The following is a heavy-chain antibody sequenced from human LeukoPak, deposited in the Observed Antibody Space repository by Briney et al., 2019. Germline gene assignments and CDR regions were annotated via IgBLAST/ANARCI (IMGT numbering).Heavy chain of an antibody. Sequence: GGSLRLSCAASGFTFSSYSMNWVRQAPGKGLEWVSYISSSSSSIYYADSVKGRFTISRDNAKNSLYLQMNSLRAEDTAVYYCAREQWLVLNYFDSWGQGTLVTVSS. J-gene: IGHJ4*02. D-gene: IGHD6-19*01. CDR1: GFTFSSYS. CDR3: AREQWLVLNYFDS. V-gene: IGHV3-48*01. CDR2: ISSSSSSI.